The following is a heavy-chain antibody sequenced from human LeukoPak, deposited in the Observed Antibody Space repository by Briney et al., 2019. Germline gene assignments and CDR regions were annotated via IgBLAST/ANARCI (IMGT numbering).Heavy chain of an antibody. J-gene: IGHJ4*02. Sequence: GGSLRLSCAASGFTFTTDPMHWVRQTPGKGLEWLGVLSYDGTDWYYADSVRGRFTISRDNSKKTLYLQMNSLTREDTAVYYCARGTRAVAGIDYWGLGTLVTVSS. CDR2: LSYDGTDW. CDR1: GFTFTTDP. D-gene: IGHD6-19*01. CDR3: ARGTRAVAGIDY. V-gene: IGHV3-30*04.